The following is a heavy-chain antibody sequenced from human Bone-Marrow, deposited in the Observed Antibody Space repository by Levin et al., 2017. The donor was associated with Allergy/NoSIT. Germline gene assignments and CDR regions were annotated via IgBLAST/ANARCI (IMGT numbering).Heavy chain of an antibody. CDR3: ASACSSDNCTGDFDF. J-gene: IGHJ4*02. CDR2: IWFDGSKK. Sequence: GESLKISCAASGFTFSTYGMHWVRQAPGKGLEWVAVIWFDGSKKYYVDSVKGRFTISRDNSKNTLYLQMNSLRAEDTAVYYCASACSSDNCTGDFDFWGQGTLVTVSS. CDR1: GFTFSTYG. D-gene: IGHD2-2*01. V-gene: IGHV3-33*01.